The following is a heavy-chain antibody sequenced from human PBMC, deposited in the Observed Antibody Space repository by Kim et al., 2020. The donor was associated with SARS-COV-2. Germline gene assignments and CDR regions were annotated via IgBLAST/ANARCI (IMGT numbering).Heavy chain of an antibody. CDR3: SRDLGTMGAAGTGAH. J-gene: IGHJ4*02. D-gene: IGHD6-13*01. CDR2: IWYDGSNK. CDR1: GFTFSSYG. Sequence: GGSLRLSCAASGFTFSSYGMHWVRQAPGKGLEWVAVIWYDGSNKYYADSVKGRFTISRDNSKNTLYLQMNSLRAEDTAVYFCSRDLGTMGAAGTGAHWGQGTLVTVSS. V-gene: IGHV3-33*01.